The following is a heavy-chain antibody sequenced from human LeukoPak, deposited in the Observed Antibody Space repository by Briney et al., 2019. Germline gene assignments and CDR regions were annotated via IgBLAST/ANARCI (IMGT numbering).Heavy chain of an antibody. V-gene: IGHV1-2*02. CDR1: GYTFTGYY. Sequence: GASVKVSCKASGYTFTGYYMHWVRQAPGQGLEWMGWINPNSGGTNYAQKFQGRVTMTRDTSISTAYMELSRLRSDDTAVYYCARDHCSSTSCKRDWFDPWGQGTLVTVSS. CDR2: INPNSGGT. D-gene: IGHD2-2*01. J-gene: IGHJ5*02. CDR3: ARDHCSSTSCKRDWFDP.